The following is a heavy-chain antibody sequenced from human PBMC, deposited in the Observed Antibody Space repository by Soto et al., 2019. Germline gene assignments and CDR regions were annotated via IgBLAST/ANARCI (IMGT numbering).Heavy chain of an antibody. D-gene: IGHD4-17*01. Sequence: GASVKVSCKASGYTFTGYYMHWVRQATGQGLEWMGWINPNSGGTNYAQKFQGWVTMTRDTSISTAYMELSRLRSDDTAVYYCARGAPYGDYYYYYMDVWGKGTTVTVSS. CDR2: INPNSGGT. V-gene: IGHV1-2*04. CDR1: GYTFTGYY. CDR3: ARGAPYGDYYYYYMDV. J-gene: IGHJ6*03.